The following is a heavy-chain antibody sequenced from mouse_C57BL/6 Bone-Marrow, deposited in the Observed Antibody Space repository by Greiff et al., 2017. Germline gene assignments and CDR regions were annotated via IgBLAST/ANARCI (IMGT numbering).Heavy chain of an antibody. CDR1: GYTFTSYW. J-gene: IGHJ1*03. V-gene: IGHV1-64*01. Sequence: VQLQQPGAELVKPGASVKLSCKASGYTFTSYWMHWVKQRPGQGLEWIGMIHPNSGSTNYNEKFKSKATLTVDKSSSTAYMQLSSLTSEDSAVYYCVYDYGRYFDVWGTGTTVTVSS. CDR3: VYDYGRYFDV. D-gene: IGHD1-1*01. CDR2: IHPNSGST.